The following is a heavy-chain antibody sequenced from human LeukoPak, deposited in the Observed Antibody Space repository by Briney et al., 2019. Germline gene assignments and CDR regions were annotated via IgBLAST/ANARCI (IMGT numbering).Heavy chain of an antibody. CDR2: INPSGGST. CDR3: AREDIVVVPAAILYYYYGMDV. CDR1: GYTFTSYY. Sequence: ASVKVSCKASGYTFTSYYMHWVRQAPGQGLEWMGIINPSGGSTSYAQKFQGRVTMTRDTSTSTVYMELSSLRSEDTAVYYCAREDIVVVPAAILYYYYGMDVWGQGTTVTVSS. J-gene: IGHJ6*02. V-gene: IGHV1-46*01. D-gene: IGHD2-2*02.